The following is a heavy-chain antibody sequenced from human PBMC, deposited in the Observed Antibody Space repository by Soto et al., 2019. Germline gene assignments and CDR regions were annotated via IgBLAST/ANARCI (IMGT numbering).Heavy chain of an antibody. V-gene: IGHV3-21*02. CDR1: GFTFSSHN. J-gene: IGHJ4*02. D-gene: IGHD5-12*01. CDR2: IGTSDSSI. Sequence: EVQLVESGGGLVKPGGSLRLSCAASGFTFSSHNIYWFRQPPGQGLEWVSSIGTSDSSIYYADSVRGRFTISKDNAKNSVYLQMDSLRAEDTAIDHCARELSTMRRAYNGGQGTLVTVSS. CDR3: ARELSTMRRAYN.